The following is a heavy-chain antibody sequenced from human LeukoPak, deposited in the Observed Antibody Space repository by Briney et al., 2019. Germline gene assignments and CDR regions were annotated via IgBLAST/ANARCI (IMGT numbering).Heavy chain of an antibody. D-gene: IGHD3-22*01. CDR1: GGSISSSYYY. V-gene: IGHV4-39*01. CDR3: ARHTREYYYDSSGYYYDY. Sequence: PSETLSLTCTLSGGSISSSYYYWGWIRQPPGQGLDWIGSISYSGTTYYSPSLKSRVTISVDTSKNQFSLKLSSVTAADTAVYYCARHTREYYYDSSGYYYDYWGQGTLVTVSS. J-gene: IGHJ4*02. CDR2: ISYSGTT.